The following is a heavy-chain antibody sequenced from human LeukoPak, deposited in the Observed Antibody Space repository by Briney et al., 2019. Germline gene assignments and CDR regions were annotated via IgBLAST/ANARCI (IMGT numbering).Heavy chain of an antibody. V-gene: IGHV1-69*04. CDR2: IIPILGIA. Sequence: GASVKVSCKASGGTFSSYAISWVRQAPGQGLEWMGRIIPILGIANYAQKFQGRVTITADKSTSTAYMELSSLRSEDTAVYYCARHLVTVTTSEYAFDNWGQGTMVTVSS. CDR1: GGTFSSYA. D-gene: IGHD4-17*01. CDR3: ARHLVTVTTSEYAFDN. J-gene: IGHJ3*02.